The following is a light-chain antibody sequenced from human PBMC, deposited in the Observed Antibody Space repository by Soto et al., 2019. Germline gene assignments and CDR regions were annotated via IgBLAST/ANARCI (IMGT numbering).Light chain of an antibody. J-gene: IGLJ2*01. Sequence: QSALTQPASVSGSPGQSITISCTGTRSDVGGYNFVSWYQQHPGKAPKLIIHDVSSRPSGVSNRFSGSKSGNTASLTLSGLQAEDEADYYCSSYTSISTLAFGGGTKVTVL. V-gene: IGLV2-14*01. CDR2: DVS. CDR1: RSDVGGYNF. CDR3: SSYTSISTLA.